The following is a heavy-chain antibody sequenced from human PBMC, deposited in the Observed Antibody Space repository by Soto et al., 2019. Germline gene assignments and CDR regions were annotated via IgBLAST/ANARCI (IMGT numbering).Heavy chain of an antibody. V-gene: IGHV4-34*01. Sequence: SETLSLTCAVYGGSFSGYYWSWIRQPPGKGLEWIGEINHSGSTNYNPSLKSRVTISVDTSKNQFSLKLSSVIAADTAVYYCARGKGLNWFDPWGQGTLVTVSS. CDR3: ARGKGLNWFDP. CDR1: GGSFSGYY. CDR2: INHSGST. J-gene: IGHJ5*02.